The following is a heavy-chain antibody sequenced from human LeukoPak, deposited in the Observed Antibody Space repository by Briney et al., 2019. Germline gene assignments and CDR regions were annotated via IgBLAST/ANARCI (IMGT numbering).Heavy chain of an antibody. CDR1: GYTFTSYD. V-gene: IGHV1-8*01. CDR3: ARSSRPPREPLDY. D-gene: IGHD1-14*01. J-gene: IGHJ4*02. CDR2: MNPNSGNT. Sequence: ASVKVSCKASGYTFTSYDINWVRQATGQGLEWMGWMNPNSGNTGYAQKFQGRVSMTSNTSISTAYMELSSLRSEDTAVYYCARSSRPPREPLDYWGQGTLVTVSS.